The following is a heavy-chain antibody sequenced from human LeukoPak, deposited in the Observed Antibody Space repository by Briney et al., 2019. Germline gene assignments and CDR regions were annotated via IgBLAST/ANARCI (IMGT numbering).Heavy chain of an antibody. Sequence: ASVKVSCKVSGYTLTELSMHWVRQAPGKGLEWMGGFDPEDGETIYAQKFQGRVTMTEDTSTDTAYMELSSLRSEDTAVYYCATELYCSSTSCYNSWGQGTLVTVSS. CDR1: GYTLTELS. J-gene: IGHJ4*02. V-gene: IGHV1-24*01. CDR3: ATELYCSSTSCYNS. D-gene: IGHD2-2*02. CDR2: FDPEDGET.